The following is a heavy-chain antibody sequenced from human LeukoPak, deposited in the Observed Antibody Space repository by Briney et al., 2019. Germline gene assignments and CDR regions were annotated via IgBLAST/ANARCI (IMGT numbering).Heavy chain of an antibody. CDR3: ASTGYSSSWYFDY. CDR1: GVSLSSYY. CDR2: IYYSGST. J-gene: IGHJ4*02. Sequence: PSETLSLTCTVSGVSLSSYYWSWIRQPPGKGLEWIGYIYYSGSTNYNPSLKSRVTISVDTSKNQFSLKLSSVTAADTAVYYCASTGYSSSWYFDYWGQGTLVTVSS. V-gene: IGHV4-59*08. D-gene: IGHD6-13*01.